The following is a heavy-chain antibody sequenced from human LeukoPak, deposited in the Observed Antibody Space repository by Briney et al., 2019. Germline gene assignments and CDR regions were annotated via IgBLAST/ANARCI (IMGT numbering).Heavy chain of an antibody. CDR1: GFTFSSYA. V-gene: IGHV3-53*01. Sequence: PGRSLRLSCAVSGFTFSSYAMHWVRQAPGRRLEWVSVIYSGGGTYYADSVKGRFTISRDNSNNMIYLQMNSLRAEDTAVYYCARSSENWGQGTLVTVSS. CDR2: IYSGGGT. J-gene: IGHJ4*02. CDR3: ARSSEN.